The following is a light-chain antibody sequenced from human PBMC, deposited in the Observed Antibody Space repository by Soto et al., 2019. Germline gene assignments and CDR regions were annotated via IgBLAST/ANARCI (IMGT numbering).Light chain of an antibody. CDR3: SSYAGTAYV. J-gene: IGLJ1*01. Sequence: QSVLTQPPSAPGSPGQSVTISCTGTSSDVGGYNYVSWYQQHPGKVPKLMIYEVTKRPSGVPDRFSGSKSGNTASLTVSGLQTEDEADYYCSSYAGTAYVFGTGTKVTVL. CDR1: SSDVGGYNY. CDR2: EVT. V-gene: IGLV2-8*01.